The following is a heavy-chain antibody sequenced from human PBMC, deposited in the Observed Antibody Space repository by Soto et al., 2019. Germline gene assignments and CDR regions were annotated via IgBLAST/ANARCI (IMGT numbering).Heavy chain of an antibody. V-gene: IGHV4-38-2*01. D-gene: IGHD5-12*01. CDR3: ARGGYDYPSYYYYGMDV. CDR2: IYHSGST. CDR1: GYSISSGYH. J-gene: IGHJ6*02. Sequence: SETLSLTCAVSGYSISSGYHWGWIRQPPGKGLEWIGSIYHSGSTYYNPSLKSRVTISVDTSKNQFSLKLSSVTAADTAVYYCARGGYDYPSYYYYGMDVWGQGTTVTVSS.